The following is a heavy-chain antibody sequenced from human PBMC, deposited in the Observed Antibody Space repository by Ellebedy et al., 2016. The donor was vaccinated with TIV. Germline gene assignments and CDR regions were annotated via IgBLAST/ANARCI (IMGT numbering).Heavy chain of an antibody. Sequence: GSLRLSCTVSGGTIVSSSNYWTWIRQSPGRGLEWIGYAYYSGSTDYNPSLESRVTISVDSSKNQISLRLTSVTAADTAVYYCARVGTELVTVEEYYYYMDVWGKGTSVTVS. CDR2: AYYSGST. CDR1: GGTIVSSSNY. J-gene: IGHJ6*03. D-gene: IGHD2/OR15-2a*01. V-gene: IGHV4-61*01. CDR3: ARVGTELVTVEEYYYYMDV.